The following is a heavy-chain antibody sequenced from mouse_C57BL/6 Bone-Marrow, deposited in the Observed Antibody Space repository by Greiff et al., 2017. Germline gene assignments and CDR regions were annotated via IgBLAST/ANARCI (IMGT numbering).Heavy chain of an antibody. CDR1: GFTFTTYP. Sequence: QVQLQQSGAELVKPGASVKMSCKASGFTFTTYPIEWMKQNHGKSLEWIGNFHPYNDDTKYTEKFKGKFTLSVEKSSSTVYWELSRLTSDDSAVYYCARGGNYGGYYFDYWGQGTTLTVSS. J-gene: IGHJ2*01. CDR3: ARGGNYGGYYFDY. D-gene: IGHD2-1*01. V-gene: IGHV1-47*01. CDR2: FHPYNDDT.